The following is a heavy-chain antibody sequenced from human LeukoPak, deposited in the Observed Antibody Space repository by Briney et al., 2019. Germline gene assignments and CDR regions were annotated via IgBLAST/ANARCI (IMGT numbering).Heavy chain of an antibody. CDR3: ARDHTSYFDY. CDR2: ISGSGGST. CDR1: GFTFSSYG. V-gene: IGHV3-23*01. J-gene: IGHJ4*02. Sequence: PGGSLRLSCAASGFTFSSYGMSWVRQAPGKGLEWVSAISGSGGSTYYADSVKGRFTISRDNAKNSLYLQMNSLRAEDTAVYYCARDHTSYFDYWGQGTLVTVSS.